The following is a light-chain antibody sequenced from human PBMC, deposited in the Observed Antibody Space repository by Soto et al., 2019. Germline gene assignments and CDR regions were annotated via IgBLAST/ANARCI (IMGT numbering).Light chain of an antibody. CDR2: TAS. J-gene: IGKJ1*01. CDR1: QSISNY. CDR3: QQSYSTPRT. Sequence: DIQMTQSPWSLSASDGDRVTITCRASQSISNYLNWYQQKPGKAPKLLIYTASSLQSGVPSRFSGSGSGTDFTLTISSLQPEDFATYYCQQSYSTPRTFGQGTKVDIK. V-gene: IGKV1-39*01.